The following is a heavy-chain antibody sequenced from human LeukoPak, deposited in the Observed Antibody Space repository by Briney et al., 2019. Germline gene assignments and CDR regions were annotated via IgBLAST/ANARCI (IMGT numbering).Heavy chain of an antibody. CDR1: GGSISSSSYY. J-gene: IGHJ4*02. Sequence: SETLSLTCTVSGGSISSSSYYWGWIRQPPGKGLEWIGSIYYSGSTYYNPSLKSRVTISVDTSKNQFSLKLSSVTAADTAVYYCARDRYSSSSYYFDYWGQGTLVTVSS. V-gene: IGHV4-39*02. CDR2: IYYSGST. CDR3: ARDRYSSSSYYFDY. D-gene: IGHD6-6*01.